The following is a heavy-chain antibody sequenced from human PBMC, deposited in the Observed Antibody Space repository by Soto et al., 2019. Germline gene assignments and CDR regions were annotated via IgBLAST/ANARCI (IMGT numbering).Heavy chain of an antibody. Sequence: GGSLRLSCASSCFIFENFGMSWVRQAPGKGLEWISSISGSGFKKYYADSVKGRFTISRDNSKSTVYLELNNLSAEDTAVYHCAKNQGVELVPLATVDWFDPWGQGSVVTVSS. V-gene: IGHV3-23*01. CDR2: ISGSGFKK. J-gene: IGHJ5*02. D-gene: IGHD1-26*01. CDR3: AKNQGVELVPLATVDWFDP. CDR1: CFIFENFG.